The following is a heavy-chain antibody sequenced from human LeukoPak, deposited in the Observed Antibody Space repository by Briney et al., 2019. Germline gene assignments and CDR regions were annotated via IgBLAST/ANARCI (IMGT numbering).Heavy chain of an antibody. V-gene: IGHV3-7*01. CDR3: ARRAY. CDR1: GCTFSSYW. J-gene: IGHJ4*02. CDR2: IKQDGSEK. Sequence: GGSLRLSCAASGCTFSSYWMSWVRQAPGKGLEWVANIKQDGSEKYYVDSVKGRFTISRDNAKNSLYLQMNSLRAEDTAVYYCARRAYWGQGTLVTVSS.